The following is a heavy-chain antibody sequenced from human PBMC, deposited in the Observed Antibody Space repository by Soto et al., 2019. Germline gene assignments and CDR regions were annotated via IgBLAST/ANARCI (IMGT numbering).Heavy chain of an antibody. V-gene: IGHV4-39*01. Sequence: SETLSLTCTVSGGSISSNSYYWGWIRQPPGKGLEWIGSIYYSGSTYYNPSLKSRVTISVDTSKNQFSLKLSSVTAADTAVHYCASRETAGDYWGQGTLVTVSS. CDR3: ASRETAGDY. J-gene: IGHJ4*02. CDR1: GGSISSNSYY. CDR2: IYYSGST.